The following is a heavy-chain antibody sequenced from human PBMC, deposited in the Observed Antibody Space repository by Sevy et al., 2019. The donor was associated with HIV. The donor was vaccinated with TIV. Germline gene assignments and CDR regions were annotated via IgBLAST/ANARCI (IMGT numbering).Heavy chain of an antibody. CDR3: AKEGKNIRSWFDP. D-gene: IGHD3-3*02. J-gene: IGHJ5*02. CDR2: IGGYNGYT. Sequence: ASVKVSCKASGYSFTNYGIGWVRQAPGQGLEWMGWIGGYNGYTNYAQNLQGRVTMTTDTSTSTAYMELRSLRSDDTAIYYCAKEGKNIRSWFDPWGQGTLVTVSS. CDR1: GYSFTNYG. V-gene: IGHV1-18*01.